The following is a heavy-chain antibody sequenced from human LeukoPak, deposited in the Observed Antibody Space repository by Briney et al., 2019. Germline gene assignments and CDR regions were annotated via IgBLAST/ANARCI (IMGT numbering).Heavy chain of an antibody. J-gene: IGHJ6*03. V-gene: IGHV1-69*13. CDR1: GGTCSSYA. CDR2: IIPIFGTA. Sequence: SVKVSCKASGGTCSSYAISWVRQAPGQGLEGMGGIIPIFGTANYAQKFQGRVTITADESTSTAYMELSSLRSEDTAVYYCASVACSSTSCYVGLDYYYYYYMDVWGKGTTVTVSS. D-gene: IGHD2-2*01. CDR3: ASVACSSTSCYVGLDYYYYYYMDV.